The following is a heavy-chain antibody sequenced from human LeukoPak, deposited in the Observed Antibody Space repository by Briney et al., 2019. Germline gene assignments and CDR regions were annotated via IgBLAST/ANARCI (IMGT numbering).Heavy chain of an antibody. J-gene: IGHJ3*02. CDR1: GGSISSYY. CDR2: IYTSGST. CDR3: ASSSIRYCSGGSCFSSAFDI. D-gene: IGHD2-15*01. Sequence: AETLSLTCTVSGGSISSYYWSWIRQPAGKGLEWIGRIYTSGSTNYNPSLKSRVTMSVDTSKNQLSLKLSSGTAADTAVYYCASSSIRYCSGGSCFSSAFDIWGQGTMVTVS. V-gene: IGHV4-4*07.